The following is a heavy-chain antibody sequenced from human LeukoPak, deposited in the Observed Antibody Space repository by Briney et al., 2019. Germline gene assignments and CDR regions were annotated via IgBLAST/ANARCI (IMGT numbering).Heavy chain of an antibody. CDR3: VVSDAFDI. CDR2: INPSGGST. V-gene: IGHV1-46*01. CDR1: GGTFSSYA. J-gene: IGHJ3*02. Sequence: ASVKVSCKASGGTFSSYAISWVRQAPGQGLEWMGIINPSGGSTSYAQKFQGRVTMTRDTSTSTVYMELSSLRSEDTAVYYCVVSDAFDIWGQGTMVTVSS. D-gene: IGHD2-15*01.